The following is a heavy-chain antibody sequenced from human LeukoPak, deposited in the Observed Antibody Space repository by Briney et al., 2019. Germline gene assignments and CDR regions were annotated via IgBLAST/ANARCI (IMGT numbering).Heavy chain of an antibody. J-gene: IGHJ4*02. V-gene: IGHV3-21*06. Sequence: GGSLRLSCAVSGFTFSAYSMNWVRQAPGKGLKWVSSITSDGSHMSYADSMKGRFTISRDNAKDLLSLQMNNLRAEDTAVYHCLRAPSSNWAYDHWGQGTLVAVSS. CDR3: LRAPSSNWAYDH. CDR1: GFTFSAYS. CDR2: ITSDGSHM. D-gene: IGHD7-27*01.